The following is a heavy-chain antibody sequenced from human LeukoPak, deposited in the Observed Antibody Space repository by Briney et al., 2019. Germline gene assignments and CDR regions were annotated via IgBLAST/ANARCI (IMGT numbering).Heavy chain of an antibody. CDR2: INPNSGGT. CDR3: ARGASGSYSWFDP. V-gene: IGHV1-2*02. D-gene: IGHD1-26*01. J-gene: IGHJ5*02. Sequence: GASVKVSCKASGYTFTGYYMHWVRQAPGQGLEWMGWINPNSGGTNCAQKFQGRVTMTRDTSISTAYMELSRLRSDDTAVYYCARGASGSYSWFDPWGQGTLVTVSS. CDR1: GYTFTGYY.